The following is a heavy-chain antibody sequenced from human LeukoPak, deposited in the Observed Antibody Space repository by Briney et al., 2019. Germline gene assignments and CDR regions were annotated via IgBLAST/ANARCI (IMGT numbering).Heavy chain of an antibody. Sequence: PGGSLRLSCAASGFDFEGYTMTWVRQAPGKGLEWVSLISATSSDINYAESVRGRFTITRDNAKNSLFLQMDSLRVEDTAIYYCAKGLFSAFDKYLDSWGQGTLVTVSS. V-gene: IGHV3-21*04. CDR2: ISATSSDI. J-gene: IGHJ4*02. CDR3: AKGLFSAFDKYLDS. D-gene: IGHD5-12*01. CDR1: GFDFEGYT.